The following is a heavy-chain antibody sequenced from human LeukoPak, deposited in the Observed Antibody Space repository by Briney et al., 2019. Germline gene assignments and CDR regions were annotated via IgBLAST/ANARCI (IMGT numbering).Heavy chain of an antibody. V-gene: IGHV4-61*01. Sequence: SETLSLTCTVSGGSVSSGSYYWSWIRQPPGKGLEWIVYIYYSGSTNYNPSLKSRVTISVDTSKNQFSLKLSSVTAADTAVYYCARVRYFDWLRPLYYFDYWGQGTLVTVSS. CDR2: IYYSGST. CDR1: GGSVSSGSYY. CDR3: ARVRYFDWLRPLYYFDY. J-gene: IGHJ4*02. D-gene: IGHD3-9*01.